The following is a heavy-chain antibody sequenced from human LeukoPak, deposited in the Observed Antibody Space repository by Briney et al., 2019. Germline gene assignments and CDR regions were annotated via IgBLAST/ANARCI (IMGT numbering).Heavy chain of an antibody. CDR3: ARDTYSSSWHYDY. D-gene: IGHD6-13*01. J-gene: IGHJ4*02. CDR1: GFTVGSNY. CDR2: IYSAGST. V-gene: IGHV3-66*01. Sequence: GGSLRLSCAASGFTVGSNYMSWVRQAPGKGLEWVSVIYSAGSTYYADSVKGRFTISRDNSKNTVYLQMNNLRVEDTAVYYCARDTYSSSWHYDYWGQGTLVTVSS.